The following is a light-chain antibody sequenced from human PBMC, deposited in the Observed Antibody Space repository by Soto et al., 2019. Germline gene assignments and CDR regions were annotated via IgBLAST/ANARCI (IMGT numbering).Light chain of an antibody. CDR1: QGNGSY. J-gene: IGKJ4*01. CDR2: AAS. V-gene: IGKV1-9*01. Sequence: DIQLTQSPSFLSASVGDRVTITCRACQGNGSYLAWYQQKPGKAPKVLIYAASTLQSGVPSRFSGSGSGTEFTLTISSLEHEDIATYYCQQFNSYPLTFGGGTKVEIK. CDR3: QQFNSYPLT.